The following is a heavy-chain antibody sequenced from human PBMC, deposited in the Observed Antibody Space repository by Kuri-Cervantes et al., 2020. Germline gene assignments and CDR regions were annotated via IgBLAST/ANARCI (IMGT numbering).Heavy chain of an antibody. CDR2: IYHSGST. D-gene: IGHD3-3*01. V-gene: IGHV4-30-2*01. CDR3: ARGVLLEWLLSGYYHMDA. J-gene: IGHJ6*03. Sequence: LRLSCAVSGGSISSGGYSWSWIRQPPGKGLEWIGYIYHSGSTYYNPSLKSRVTISVDTSKNQFSLKLSSVTAADTAVYYCARGVLLEWLLSGYYHMDAWGKGTTVTVSS. CDR1: GGSISSGGYS.